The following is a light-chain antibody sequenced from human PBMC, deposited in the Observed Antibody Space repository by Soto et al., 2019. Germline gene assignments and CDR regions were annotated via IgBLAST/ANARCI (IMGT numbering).Light chain of an antibody. CDR1: RSNIGRNT. J-gene: IGLJ1*01. CDR3: ATWDDSLKGYV. CDR2: SNN. Sequence: QSVLTQPPSASGTPGQRVTLSCSGSRSNIGRNTVSWYHHLPGTAPKLLIYSNNQRPSGVPDRFSGSKSGTSASLAISGLQSEDDADYYCATWDDSLKGYVFGTGTKVTVL. V-gene: IGLV1-44*01.